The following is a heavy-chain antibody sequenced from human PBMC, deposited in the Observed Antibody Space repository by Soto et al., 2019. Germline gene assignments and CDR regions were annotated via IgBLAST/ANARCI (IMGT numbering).Heavy chain of an antibody. D-gene: IGHD2-21*02. CDR2: ISSSSSTI. J-gene: IGHJ4*02. CDR1: GFAFSSYS. CDR3: ARDQRAYCGGDCPLGVDY. V-gene: IGHV3-48*02. Sequence: GGSLRLSCAASGFAFSSYSMNWVRQAPGKGLEWVSYISSSSSTIYYADSVKGRFTISRDNAKNSLYLQMNSLRDEDTAVYYCARDQRAYCGGDCPLGVDYWGQGTLDTVSS.